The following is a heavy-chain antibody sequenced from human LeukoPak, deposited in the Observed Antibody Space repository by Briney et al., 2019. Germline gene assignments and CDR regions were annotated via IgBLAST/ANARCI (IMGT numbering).Heavy chain of an antibody. J-gene: IGHJ5*02. V-gene: IGHV4-4*07. D-gene: IGHD2-15*01. CDR3: ARGTVGYCSGGSCQGWFDP. Sequence: SETLSLTCTVSGYSISSGYYWSWIRQPAGKGLEWIGRIYSSGGTNYNPSLKSRVTMSVDTSKNQFSLKLSSVTAADTAVYYCARGTVGYCSGGSCQGWFDPWGQGTLVTVSS. CDR2: IYSSGGT. CDR1: GYSISSGYY.